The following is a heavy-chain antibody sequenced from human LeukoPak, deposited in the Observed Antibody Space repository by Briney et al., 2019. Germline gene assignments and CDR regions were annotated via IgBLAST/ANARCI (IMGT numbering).Heavy chain of an antibody. CDR3: ARDDDYGAPFDY. J-gene: IGHJ4*02. D-gene: IGHD4-17*01. CDR1: GFTFSSYG. Sequence: GGSLRLSCAASGFTFSSYGMHWVRQAPGKGLEWVAVIWCDGSNKYYADSVKGRFTISRDNSKNTLYQQMNSLRAEDTAVYYCARDDDYGAPFDYWGQGTLVTVSS. CDR2: IWCDGSNK. V-gene: IGHV3-33*01.